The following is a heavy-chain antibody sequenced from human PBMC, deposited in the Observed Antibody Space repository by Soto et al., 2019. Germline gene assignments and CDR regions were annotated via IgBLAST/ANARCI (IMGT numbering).Heavy chain of an antibody. CDR3: AHVGADIVLVRAAPQYDYYYGMDV. CDR2: IYWDDDK. V-gene: IGHV2-5*02. J-gene: IGHJ6*01. CDR1: GFSLSTSGVG. D-gene: IGHD2-2*01. Sequence: QITLKESGPTLVKPTQPLTLTCTFSGFSLSTSGVGVGRLRQPPGKALEWLALIYWDDDKRYSPSLKSRLTITKDPYKTHVVLTMTNTDSADTATYYCAHVGADIVLVRAAPQYDYYYGMDVWGLWTTVTVSS.